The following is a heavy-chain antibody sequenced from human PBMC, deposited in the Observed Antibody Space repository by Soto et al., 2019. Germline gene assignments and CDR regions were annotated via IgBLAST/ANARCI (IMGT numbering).Heavy chain of an antibody. D-gene: IGHD5-12*01. J-gene: IGHJ4*02. Sequence: SETLSLTCTVSGASISSDDYYWSWIRQPPGKGLEWIGYIYPSGTIFYNPSLNSRVTISVDTSNNQFSLRLSSVTAADTAVYYCATYTAYAKYYFDYWGRGNLVTVSS. CDR1: GASISSDDYY. CDR3: ATYTAYAKYYFDY. V-gene: IGHV4-30-4*01. CDR2: IYPSGTI.